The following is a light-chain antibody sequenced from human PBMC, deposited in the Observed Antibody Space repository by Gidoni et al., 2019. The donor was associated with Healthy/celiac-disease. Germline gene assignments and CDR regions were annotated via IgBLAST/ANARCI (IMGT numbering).Light chain of an antibody. CDR1: QGISSY. CDR3: QQYYSYPRALT. Sequence: AIRMTQSPSSLSASTGDRVTITCRASQGISSYLAWYQHKPGKAPKLLIYAASTLQSGVPSRFSGSGSGTDFTLTISCLQSEDFATYYCQQYYSYPRALTFGGGTKVEIK. V-gene: IGKV1-8*01. J-gene: IGKJ4*01. CDR2: AAS.